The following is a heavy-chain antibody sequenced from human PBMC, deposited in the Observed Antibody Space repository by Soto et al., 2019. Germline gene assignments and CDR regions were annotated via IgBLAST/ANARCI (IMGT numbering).Heavy chain of an antibody. CDR2: ISPKSTYR. V-gene: IGHV3-11*06. CDR1: GFPFSDYY. J-gene: IGHJ4*02. Sequence: GGSLRLSCATSGFPFSDYYMSWIRQAPGKGLEWLSHISPKSTYRNYADSVKGRFTISRDNAKSSLFLQMNSLGVEDTAVYYCARGGGGGLFEHWGQGVLVTVSS. D-gene: IGHD2-21*01. CDR3: ARGGGGGLFEH.